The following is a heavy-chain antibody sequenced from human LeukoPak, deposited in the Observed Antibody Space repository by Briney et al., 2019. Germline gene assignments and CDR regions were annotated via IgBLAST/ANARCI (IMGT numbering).Heavy chain of an antibody. J-gene: IGHJ4*02. CDR3: ALAVAGHWWGY. D-gene: IGHD6-19*01. V-gene: IGHV4-34*01. Sequence: SETLSLTCAVYGGSFSGYYWSWIRQPPGKGLEWIGEINHSGSTNYNPSLKSRVTISVDTSKNQFSLKLSSVTAADTAVYYCALAVAGHWWGYWGQGTLVTVSS. CDR1: GGSFSGYY. CDR2: INHSGST.